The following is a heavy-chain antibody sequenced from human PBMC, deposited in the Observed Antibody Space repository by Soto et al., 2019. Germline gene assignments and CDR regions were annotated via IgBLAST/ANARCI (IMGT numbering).Heavy chain of an antibody. CDR2: IWYDGSNK. CDR1: GFPFSSYG. J-gene: IGHJ4*02. D-gene: IGHD7-27*01. CDR3: ARVLNWGSVFDY. V-gene: IGHV3-33*01. Sequence: GGSLRLSCAASGFPFSSYGMHWVLQAPGKGLEWVAVIWYDGSNKYYADSVKGRFTISRDNSKNTLYLQMNSLRAEDTAVYYCARVLNWGSVFDYWGQGTLVTVSS.